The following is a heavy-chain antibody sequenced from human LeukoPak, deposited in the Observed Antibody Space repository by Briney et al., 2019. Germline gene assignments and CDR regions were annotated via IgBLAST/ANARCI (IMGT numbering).Heavy chain of an antibody. J-gene: IGHJ4*02. CDR2: INPNSGGT. CDR1: GYTFTGYY. CDR3: AREGSYYSPFDY. D-gene: IGHD1-26*01. V-gene: IGHV1-2*02. Sequence: ASVKVSCKASGYTFTGYYMHWVRQAPGQGLEWVGWINPNSGGTNYAQKFQGRVTMTRVTSISTAYMELSRLRSDDTAVYYCAREGSYYSPFDYWGQGTLVTVSS.